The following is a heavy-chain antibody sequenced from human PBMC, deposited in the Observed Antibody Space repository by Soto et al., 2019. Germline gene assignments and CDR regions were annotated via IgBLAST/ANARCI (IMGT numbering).Heavy chain of an antibody. D-gene: IGHD6-13*01. J-gene: IGHJ4*02. CDR3: ARGAVAAATDY. CDR1: GASISSGIYY. Sequence: QVQLQESGPGLVKPSQTLSLTCTVSGASISSGIYYWSWIRQHPGKGLEWIAYIYYSGTTYYNPSLKRRVNISVDTSKNQFSLTLSSVTAADTAVYYWARGAVAAATDYWGQGTLVTVSS. V-gene: IGHV4-31*03. CDR2: IYYSGTT.